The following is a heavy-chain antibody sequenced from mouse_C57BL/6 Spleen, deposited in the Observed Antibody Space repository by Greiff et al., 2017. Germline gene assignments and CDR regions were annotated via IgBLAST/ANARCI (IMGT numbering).Heavy chain of an antibody. V-gene: IGHV5-4*03. J-gene: IGHJ4*01. CDR3: ARGGGDYAMDY. CDR2: ISDGGSYT. CDR1: GFTFSSYA. Sequence: EVKVVESGGGLVKPGGSLKLSCAASGFTFSSYAMSWVRQTPEKRLEWVATISDGGSYTYYPDNVKGRFTISRDNAKNNLYLQMSHLKSEDTAMYYCARGGGDYAMDYWGQGTSVTVSS.